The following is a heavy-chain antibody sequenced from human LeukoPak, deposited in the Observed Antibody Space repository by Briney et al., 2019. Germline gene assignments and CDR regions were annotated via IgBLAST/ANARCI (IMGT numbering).Heavy chain of an antibody. J-gene: IGHJ5*02. CDR3: ARAWDSSGWYPWFDP. V-gene: IGHV3-30-3*01. CDR1: GFTFSSYA. D-gene: IGHD6-19*01. CDR2: ISYDGSNK. Sequence: PGGSLRLSCAASGFTFSSYAMHWVRQAPGKGLEWAAVISYDGSNKYYADSVKGRFTISRDNSKNTLYLQMNSLRAEDTTVYYCARAWDSSGWYPWFDPWGQGTLVTVSS.